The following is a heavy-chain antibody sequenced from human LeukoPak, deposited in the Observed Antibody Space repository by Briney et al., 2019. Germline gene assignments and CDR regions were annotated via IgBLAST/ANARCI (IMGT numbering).Heavy chain of an antibody. J-gene: IGHJ6*03. CDR3: AKDWYSSGYYWKNYYMDV. V-gene: IGHV3-30*02. Sequence: GGSLRLSCAASAFTFSDYGMHWVRQAPGKGLEWVALIRYDGSDEYYADSVKGRFTISRDNSKNTLYLQMNNLRSEDTAVYYCAKDWYSSGYYWKNYYMDVWGKGTTVTVSS. CDR2: IRYDGSDE. CDR1: AFTFSDYG. D-gene: IGHD6-19*01.